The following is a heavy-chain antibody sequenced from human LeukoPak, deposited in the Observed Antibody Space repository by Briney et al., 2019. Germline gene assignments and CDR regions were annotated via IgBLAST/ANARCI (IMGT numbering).Heavy chain of an antibody. Sequence: GGSLRLSCAASGFTFSGSALHWVRQASGKGLEWVGRIRSTANGYATAYAASVKGRFTISRDDSKNTTYLQMDSLKTEDTAVYYCTGNYYGSGSYADFDYWGQGTLVTVSS. V-gene: IGHV3-73*01. D-gene: IGHD3-10*01. CDR3: TGNYYGSGSYADFDY. J-gene: IGHJ4*02. CDR2: IRSTANGYAT. CDR1: GFTFSGSA.